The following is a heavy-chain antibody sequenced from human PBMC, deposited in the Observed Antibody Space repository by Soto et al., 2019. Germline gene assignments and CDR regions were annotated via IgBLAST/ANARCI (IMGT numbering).Heavy chain of an antibody. CDR3: ARVLYSPTRYYYGIDV. Sequence: GASVKVSCKASGYTFTSYYMHWVRQAPGQGLEWMGIINPSGGSTSYAQKFQGRVTMTRDTSTSTVYMELSSLRSEDTAVYYCARVLYSPTRYYYGIDVWGQGTTVTVSS. J-gene: IGHJ6*02. V-gene: IGHV1-46*01. D-gene: IGHD2-15*01. CDR1: GYTFTSYY. CDR2: INPSGGST.